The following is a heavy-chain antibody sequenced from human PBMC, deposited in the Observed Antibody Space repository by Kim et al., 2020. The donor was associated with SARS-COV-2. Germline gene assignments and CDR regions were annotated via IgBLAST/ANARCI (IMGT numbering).Heavy chain of an antibody. Sequence: ASVKVSCKASGYTFTSYGISWVRQAPGQGLEWMGWISAYNGNTNYAQKLQGRVTMTTDTSTSTAYMELRSLRSDDTAVYYCARDMRYDYDSSGYYYVTNYYGMDVWGQGTTVTVSS. D-gene: IGHD3-22*01. CDR2: ISAYNGNT. CDR1: GYTFTSYG. J-gene: IGHJ6*02. CDR3: ARDMRYDYDSSGYYYVTNYYGMDV. V-gene: IGHV1-18*01.